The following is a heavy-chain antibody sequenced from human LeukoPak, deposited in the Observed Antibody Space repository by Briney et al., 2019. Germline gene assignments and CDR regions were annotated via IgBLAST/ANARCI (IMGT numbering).Heavy chain of an antibody. D-gene: IGHD1-26*01. CDR3: ARVIGGSYSTTFDY. CDR1: GFTFSSYA. V-gene: IGHV3-30-3*01. Sequence: PGGSLRLSCAASGFTFSSYAMHWVRQAPGKGLEWVAVISYDGSNKYYADSVKGRFTISRDNSKNTLYLQMNSLRAEDTAVYYSARVIGGSYSTTFDYWGQGTLVTVSS. CDR2: ISYDGSNK. J-gene: IGHJ4*02.